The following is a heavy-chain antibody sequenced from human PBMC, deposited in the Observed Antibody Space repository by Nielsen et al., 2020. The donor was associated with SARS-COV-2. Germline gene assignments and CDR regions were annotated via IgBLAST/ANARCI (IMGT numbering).Heavy chain of an antibody. D-gene: IGHD6-19*01. CDR2: ISWNSGSI. CDR1: GFTFDDYA. CDR3: AKDFWAVAGGIDY. Sequence: GGSLRLSCAAPGFTFDDYAMHWVRQAPGKGLEWVSGISWNSGSIGYADSVKGRFTISRDNAKNSLYLQMNSLRAEDTALYYCAKDFWAVAGGIDYWGQGTLVTVSS. V-gene: IGHV3-9*01. J-gene: IGHJ4*02.